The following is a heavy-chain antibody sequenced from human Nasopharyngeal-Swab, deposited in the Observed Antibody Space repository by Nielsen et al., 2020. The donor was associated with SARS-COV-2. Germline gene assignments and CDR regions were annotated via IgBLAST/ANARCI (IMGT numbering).Heavy chain of an antibody. V-gene: IGHV2-5*02. CDR1: GFSLSTSGVG. J-gene: IGHJ4*02. Sequence: SGPMLVKPTQTLTLTCTFSGFSLSTSGVGVGWIRQPPGKALEWLALIYWDDDKRYSSSLKSRLTITKDTSKNQMVLTLTNMDPVDTATYYCAHKGDSSAYFDYWGQGTLVTVSS. CDR3: AHKGDSSAYFDY. D-gene: IGHD3-22*01. CDR2: IYWDDDK.